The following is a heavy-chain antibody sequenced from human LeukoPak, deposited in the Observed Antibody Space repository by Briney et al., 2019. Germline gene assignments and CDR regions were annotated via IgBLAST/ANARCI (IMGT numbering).Heavy chain of an antibody. V-gene: IGHV3-23*01. CDR3: TSGPTHRGYYYYYMDV. Sequence: GGSLRLSCAASDFSFITYAMSWVRQAPGKGLEWVSTISGGGDATYYADSVKGRFTISRDNSKNTLYLQMNSLRVEDTAVYYCTSGPTHRGYYYYYMDVWGKGTTVTVSS. CDR1: DFSFITYA. J-gene: IGHJ6*03. CDR2: ISGGGDAT. D-gene: IGHD3-10*01.